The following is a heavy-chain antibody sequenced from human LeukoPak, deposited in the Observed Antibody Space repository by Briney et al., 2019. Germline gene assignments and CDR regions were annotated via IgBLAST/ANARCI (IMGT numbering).Heavy chain of an antibody. CDR1: GFTLSSYA. J-gene: IGHJ4*02. CDR3: AKATIVGHSVFWSGYYYFDY. D-gene: IGHD3-3*01. CDR2: IRGSGGST. Sequence: PGGSLRLSCAASGFTLSSYAMSWVRQARGKGLEWVSAIRGSGGSTYYADSVKGRFTISRDNSKNTLYLQMNSLRAEDTAVYYCAKATIVGHSVFWSGYYYFDYWGQGTLVTVSS. V-gene: IGHV3-23*01.